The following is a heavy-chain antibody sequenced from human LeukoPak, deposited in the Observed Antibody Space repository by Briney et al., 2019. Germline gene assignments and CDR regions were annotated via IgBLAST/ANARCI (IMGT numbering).Heavy chain of an antibody. J-gene: IGHJ4*02. CDR1: GFSFSDYY. Sequence: GGSLRLSCVASGFSFSDYYMTWMRQTPGEGIGWISFISGSGSVRLYADSVKGRFTISRDNAKNSLYLDMNSLRAEDTAVYYCAKDQYYYDSSAKNPVYFDYWGQGTLVTVSS. CDR3: AKDQYYYDSSAKNPVYFDY. D-gene: IGHD3-22*01. CDR2: ISGSGSVR. V-gene: IGHV3-11*01.